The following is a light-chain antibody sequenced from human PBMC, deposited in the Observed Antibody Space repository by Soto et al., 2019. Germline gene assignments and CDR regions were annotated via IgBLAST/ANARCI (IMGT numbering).Light chain of an antibody. CDR1: SGHSNYA. Sequence: QLVLTQSPSASASLGASVKLTCTLSSGHSNYAIAWHQQQSEKGPRYLMKLNSDGSHSKGDGIPDRFSGSSSGAERYLTTPTLQSEEEADYSCQTWGSGMGVFGGGTRLTV. CDR3: QTWGSGMGV. V-gene: IGLV4-69*01. J-gene: IGLJ2*01. CDR2: LNSDGSH.